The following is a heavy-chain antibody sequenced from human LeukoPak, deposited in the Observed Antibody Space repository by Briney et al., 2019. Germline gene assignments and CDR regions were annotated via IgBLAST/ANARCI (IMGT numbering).Heavy chain of an antibody. CDR1: GYTFTGYY. D-gene: IGHD6-19*01. Sequence: ASVKVSCKASGYTFTGYYMHWVRQAPGQGLEWVGWINPNSGGTNYAQKFQGRVTMTRDTSISTAYMELSRLRSDDTAVYYCARDRQGSGWFPFDYWGQGTLVTVSS. CDR3: ARDRQGSGWFPFDY. V-gene: IGHV1-2*02. CDR2: INPNSGGT. J-gene: IGHJ4*02.